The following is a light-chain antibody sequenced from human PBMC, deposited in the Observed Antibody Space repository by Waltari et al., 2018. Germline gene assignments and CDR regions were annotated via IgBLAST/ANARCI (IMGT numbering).Light chain of an antibody. J-gene: IGLJ3*02. V-gene: IGLV2-23*02. CDR3: CSYAGTDSWV. CDR2: EVT. Sequence: QSALTQPASMSGSPGHSVTISCTGTSDDVGGYNLASWYQQHPGKAPKLIIFEVTKRPSGVSNRFSGSRSGNTASLTLSGLQPEDEAAYYCCSYAGTDSWVFGGGTKVTVL. CDR1: SDDVGGYNL.